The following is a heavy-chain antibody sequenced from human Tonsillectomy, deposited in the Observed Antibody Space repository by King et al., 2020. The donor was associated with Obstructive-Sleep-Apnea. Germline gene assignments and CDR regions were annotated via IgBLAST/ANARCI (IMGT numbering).Heavy chain of an antibody. D-gene: IGHD2-15*01. V-gene: IGHV3-23*04. CDR3: AKGGGDFDY. CDR2: ITTGGGST. J-gene: IGHJ4*02. CDR1: GFTFNRYA. Sequence: VQLVQSGGGLVQPGGSLVLTCAVSGFTFNRYAMSWVRQAPGKGLEWGSSITTGGGSTYYSDSVKGRFTISRDNSKNTLYLQMNSLSAEDTAGYYCAKGGGDFDYWGQGALVTVSS.